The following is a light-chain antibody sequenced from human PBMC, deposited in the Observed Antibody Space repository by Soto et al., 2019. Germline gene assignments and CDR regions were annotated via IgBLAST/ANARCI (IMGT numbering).Light chain of an antibody. V-gene: IGKV1-5*03. Sequence: DIQMTQSPSTLSASVGDTLNITCRASDSIRNCLAWYHQMPGRAPKLLIYRASTLESGVPSRFSGSGSGTEYILTINGLQPDDFATYFCQQFKSGTWTFGQGTKV. J-gene: IGKJ1*01. CDR1: DSIRNC. CDR3: QQFKSGTWT. CDR2: RAS.